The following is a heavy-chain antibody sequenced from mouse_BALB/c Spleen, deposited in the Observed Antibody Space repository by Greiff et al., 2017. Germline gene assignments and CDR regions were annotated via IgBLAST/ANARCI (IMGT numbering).Heavy chain of an antibody. CDR2: IRNKANGYTT. V-gene: IGHV7-3*02. J-gene: IGHJ4*01. Sequence: EVHLVESGGGLVQPGGSLRLSCATSGFTFTDYYMSWVRQPPGKALEWLGFIRNKANGYTTEYSASVKGRFTISRDNSQSILYLQMNTLRAEDSATYYCARDRARAMDYWGQGTSVTVSS. CDR1: GFTFTDYY. D-gene: IGHD3-1*01. CDR3: ARDRARAMDY.